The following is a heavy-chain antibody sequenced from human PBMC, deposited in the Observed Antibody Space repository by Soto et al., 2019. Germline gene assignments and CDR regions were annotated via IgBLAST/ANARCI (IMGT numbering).Heavy chain of an antibody. Sequence: SAKQSHTWSVAGGYITTRSYNWAWIRQPPGKGLEWIGTIYYDGSTSYNPSLKSQVTISVDTSKNHFALKVNSVTAADTAVYYCARFYGNAFDVWGRGTLVT. D-gene: IGHD3-10*01. CDR2: IYYDGST. CDR1: GGYITTRSYN. J-gene: IGHJ3*01. CDR3: ARFYGNAFDV. V-gene: IGHV4-39*02.